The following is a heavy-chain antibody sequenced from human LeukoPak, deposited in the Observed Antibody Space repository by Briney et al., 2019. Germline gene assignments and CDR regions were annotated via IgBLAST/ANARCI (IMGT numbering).Heavy chain of an antibody. V-gene: IGHV4-39*01. Sequence: SETLSLTCTVSGGSISSSSYYWGWIRQPPGKGLEWIGSIYYSGSTYYNPSLKSRVTISVDTSKNQFSLKLSSVTAADTAVYYCARHEEEMATTREPYNWFDPWGQGTLVTVSS. J-gene: IGHJ5*02. CDR3: ARHEEEMATTREPYNWFDP. CDR2: IYYSGST. CDR1: GGSISSSSYY. D-gene: IGHD5-24*01.